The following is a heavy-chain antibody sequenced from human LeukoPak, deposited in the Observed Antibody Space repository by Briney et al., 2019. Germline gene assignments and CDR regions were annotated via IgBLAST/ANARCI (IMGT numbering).Heavy chain of an antibody. CDR2: IYYSGST. V-gene: IGHV4-59*01. CDR1: GGSISSYY. D-gene: IGHD6-13*01. Sequence: PSETLSLTCTVSGGSISSYYWTWIRQPPGKGLEWIGYIYYSGSTNYNPSLKSRVTISVDTSKNQFSLNLRSVTAADTAVYYCARGRGSSWSNWFDPWGQGTLVTVSS. J-gene: IGHJ5*02. CDR3: ARGRGSSWSNWFDP.